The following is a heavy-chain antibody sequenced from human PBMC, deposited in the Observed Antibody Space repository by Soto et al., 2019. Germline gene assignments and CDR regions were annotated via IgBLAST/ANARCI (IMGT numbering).Heavy chain of an antibody. CDR3: AKDRSMYSSSWYVSHYGMDV. J-gene: IGHJ6*02. Sequence: VGSVRLSCAASGFTFDDYTMHWVRQAPGKGLEWVSLISWDGGSTYYADSVKGRFTISRDNSKNSLYLQMNSLRTEDTALYYCAKDRSMYSSSWYVSHYGMDVWGQGTTVTVSS. V-gene: IGHV3-43*01. D-gene: IGHD6-13*01. CDR1: GFTFDDYT. CDR2: ISWDGGST.